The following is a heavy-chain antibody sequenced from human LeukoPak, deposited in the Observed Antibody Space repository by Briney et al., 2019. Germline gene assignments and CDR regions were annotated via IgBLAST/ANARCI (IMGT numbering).Heavy chain of an antibody. CDR2: IYYSGST. Sequence: SETLSLTCTVSGGSISSSSYYWGWIRQPPGKGLEWIGSIYYSGSTYYNPSLKSRVTISVDTSKNQFSLKLSSVTAADTAVYYCARRSLITMVRGVTGDAFDIWGQGTMVTASS. V-gene: IGHV4-39*07. J-gene: IGHJ3*02. CDR3: ARRSLITMVRGVTGDAFDI. CDR1: GGSISSSSYY. D-gene: IGHD3-10*01.